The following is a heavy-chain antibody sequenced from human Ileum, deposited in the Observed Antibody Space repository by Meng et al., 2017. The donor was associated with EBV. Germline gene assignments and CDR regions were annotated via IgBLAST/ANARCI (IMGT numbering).Heavy chain of an antibody. CDR3: AKNGEKYFEY. Sequence: LQESGPGLVNPSGTLSLTCVVSGGSISVINWWSWVRQSPEKGLEWIGEMSDSGITHYHPSLKSRVTISADKSNNQFSLKLTSVTSADTAVYFCAKNGEKYFEYWGQGTLVTVSS. J-gene: IGHJ4*02. CDR1: GGSISVINW. V-gene: IGHV4-4*02. CDR2: MSDSGIT.